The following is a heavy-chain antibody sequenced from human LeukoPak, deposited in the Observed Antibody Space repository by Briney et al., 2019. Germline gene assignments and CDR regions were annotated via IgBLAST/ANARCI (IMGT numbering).Heavy chain of an antibody. Sequence: PSETVSLTCTVSGGSISSSSYYCAWIRQPPGKGLEWIGSSYYSGSTYYNPSLKSRVTISVDTSKNQFSLKLSSVTAADTAVYYCARDSWTGWVGAYDAFDIWGQGTMVTVSS. CDR1: GGSISSSSYY. J-gene: IGHJ3*02. V-gene: IGHV4-39*07. CDR3: ARDSWTGWVGAYDAFDI. CDR2: SYYSGST. D-gene: IGHD1-26*01.